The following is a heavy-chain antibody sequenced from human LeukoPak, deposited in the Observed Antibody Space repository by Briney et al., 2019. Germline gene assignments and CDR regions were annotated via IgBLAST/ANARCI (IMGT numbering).Heavy chain of an antibody. V-gene: IGHV3-11*01. D-gene: IGHD6-19*01. CDR3: ARDPDSSGWYDY. CDR2: ISSSGSTI. J-gene: IGHJ4*02. Sequence: PGGSLRLSCAASGFTFSDYHMSWIRQAPGKGLEWVSYISSSGSTIYYADSVKGRFTISRDNAKNSLYLQMNSLRAEDTAAYYCARDPDSSGWYDYWGQGTLVTVSS. CDR1: GFTFSDYH.